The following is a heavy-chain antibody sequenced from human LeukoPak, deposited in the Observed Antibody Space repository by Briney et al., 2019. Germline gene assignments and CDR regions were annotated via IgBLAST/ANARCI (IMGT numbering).Heavy chain of an antibody. V-gene: IGHV3-30*03. Sequence: GGSLRLSCAASGFTFSNYGMHWVRQAPGKGLEWVAVIGSDGRTDYYADPVKGRFTISRDNSKNTLYLQMNSLRAEDTAVYYCARDGNPGYYFDYWGQGTLVTVSS. CDR2: IGSDGRTD. CDR1: GFTFSNYG. J-gene: IGHJ4*02. D-gene: IGHD1-14*01. CDR3: ARDGNPGYYFDY.